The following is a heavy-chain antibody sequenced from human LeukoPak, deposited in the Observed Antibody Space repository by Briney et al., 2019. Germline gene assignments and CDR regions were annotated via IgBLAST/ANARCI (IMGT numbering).Heavy chain of an antibody. CDR2: IWYDGSNK. CDR1: GFTFSSYG. V-gene: IGHV3-33*06. Sequence: GGSLRLSCAASGFTFSSYGMHWVRLAPGKGLEWVAVIWYDGSNKYYADSVKGRFTISRDNSKNTLYLQMNSLRAEDTAVYHCAKDQWYYDYVWGSYRYYFDYWGQGTLVTVSS. D-gene: IGHD3-16*02. CDR3: AKDQWYYDYVWGSYRYYFDY. J-gene: IGHJ4*02.